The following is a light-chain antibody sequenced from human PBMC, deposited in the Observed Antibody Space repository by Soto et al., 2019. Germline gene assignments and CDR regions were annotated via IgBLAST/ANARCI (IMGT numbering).Light chain of an antibody. CDR3: QQYYKWPLT. CDR1: QSIISN. V-gene: IGKV3-15*01. CDR2: DAS. J-gene: IGKJ2*01. Sequence: EVVMTQSPATLSVSPGERDTLSCRASQSIISNLGWYQQKPGQAPRLLIYDASTRANGVPARFSGSGSGTDFSLIISILQSEDSAVYYCQQYYKWPLTFGQGTKLEI.